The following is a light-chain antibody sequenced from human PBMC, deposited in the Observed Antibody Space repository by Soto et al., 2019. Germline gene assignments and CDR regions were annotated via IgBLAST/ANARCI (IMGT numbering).Light chain of an antibody. V-gene: IGKV1-39*01. J-gene: IGKJ2*01. CDR1: QSISSY. CDR3: QQSYSTPQT. Sequence: DIQMTQSPSSLSASVGDRVTITCRASQSISSYLNWYQQKPGKAPKLLNYAASSLQSGVPSRFSGSEYEKEFTLTNSSLQPEDSATYYCQQSYSTPQTFGQGTKLEIK. CDR2: AAS.